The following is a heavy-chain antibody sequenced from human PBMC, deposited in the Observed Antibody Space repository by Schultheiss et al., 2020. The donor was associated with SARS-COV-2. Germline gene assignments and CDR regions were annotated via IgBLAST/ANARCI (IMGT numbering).Heavy chain of an antibody. V-gene: IGHV3-23*01. D-gene: IGHD6-19*01. J-gene: IGHJ4*02. CDR1: GFTFSSYG. CDR3: ITDSSGWYRVVGY. CDR2: ISDTGSVK. Sequence: GGSLRLSCAASGFTFSSYGMHWVRQAPGKGLEWVSVISDTGSVKYHADSVKGRFTISRDNSKTTLYLQMNSLKTEDTAVYYCITDSSGWYRVVGYWGQGTLVTVSS.